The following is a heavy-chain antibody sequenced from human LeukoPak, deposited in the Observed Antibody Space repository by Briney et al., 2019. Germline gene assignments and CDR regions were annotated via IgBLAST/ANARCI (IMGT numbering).Heavy chain of an antibody. CDR3: TRGDPDK. V-gene: IGHV3-7*03. CDR2: INYGGNEK. D-gene: IGHD2-21*02. CDR1: GFIFNNYW. J-gene: IGHJ4*02. Sequence: GGSLRLSCAASGFIFNNYWMQWVRQAPGKGLEWVANINYGGNEKYHVDSVKGRFSISRDNVRNSLYLQMNSLRAEDTAVYYCTRGDPDKWGQGTLVIVSS.